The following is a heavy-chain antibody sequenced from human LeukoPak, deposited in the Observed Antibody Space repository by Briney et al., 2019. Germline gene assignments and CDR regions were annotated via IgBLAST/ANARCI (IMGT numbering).Heavy chain of an antibody. CDR3: AKEGTARISTWYDN. Sequence: GGALRLSCAPSGFTFRSHNMNWARQAPRKGLEWVSHISSSSDTKYYAASVKGRFTISRDNSRNTLFLQMDSLRPEDTAVYYCAKEGTARISTWYDNWGQGTLVTVSS. CDR2: ISSSSDTK. CDR1: GFTFRSHN. V-gene: IGHV3-48*01. D-gene: IGHD6-13*01. J-gene: IGHJ4*02.